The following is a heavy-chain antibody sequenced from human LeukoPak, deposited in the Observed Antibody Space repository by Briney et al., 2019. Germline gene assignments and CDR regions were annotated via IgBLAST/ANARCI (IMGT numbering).Heavy chain of an antibody. Sequence: SETLSLTCTVSGGSISSYYWSWIRQPPGKGLEWIGYIYYSGSTNYNPSLKSRVTISVDTSKNQFSLKLSSVTAADTAVYYCARGAGDGGNSDYYMDVWGKGTTVTISS. CDR1: GGSISSYY. CDR2: IYYSGST. J-gene: IGHJ6*03. D-gene: IGHD4-23*01. CDR3: ARGAGDGGNSDYYMDV. V-gene: IGHV4-59*01.